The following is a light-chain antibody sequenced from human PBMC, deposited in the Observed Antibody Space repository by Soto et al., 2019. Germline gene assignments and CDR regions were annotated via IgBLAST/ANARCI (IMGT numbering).Light chain of an antibody. J-gene: IGLJ3*02. Sequence: QSALTQPASVSGSPGQSITISCTGTFSDVGSYNLVSWYQQHPGKAPKLMIYEDSERPSGVSSRFSASKSGYTASLTIFGLLAEDEADYYCCSYAGSGTGVFGGGTKLTVL. CDR3: CSYAGSGTGV. CDR2: EDS. CDR1: FSDVGSYNL. V-gene: IGLV2-23*01.